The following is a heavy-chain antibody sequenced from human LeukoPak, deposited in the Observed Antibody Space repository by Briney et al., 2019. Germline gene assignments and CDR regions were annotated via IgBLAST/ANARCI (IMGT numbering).Heavy chain of an antibody. V-gene: IGHV3-48*04. Sequence: GGSLRLSCAASGFTFSSFGMNWVRQAPGKGLEWISYISYGRSTIYYADSVKGRFTISRDNAKNSLYLQMNSLRAEDTAVYYCAREYYDFWSGYHNWFDPWGQGTLVTVSS. D-gene: IGHD3-3*01. CDR1: GFTFSSFG. CDR3: AREYYDFWSGYHNWFDP. J-gene: IGHJ5*02. CDR2: ISYGRSTI.